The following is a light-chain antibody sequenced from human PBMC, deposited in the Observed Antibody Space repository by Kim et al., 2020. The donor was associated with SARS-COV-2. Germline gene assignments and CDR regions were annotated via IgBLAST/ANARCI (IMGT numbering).Light chain of an antibody. Sequence: EIVLTQSPGTLSLSPGETATLSCRASQSVTSSYLAWYQQKPGQSPRLLIYGVSTRATDIPDRFSGSGSGTDFTLTISRLEPEDFAVYFCQQYCGSPETFGGGTKVDIK. J-gene: IGKJ4*01. CDR3: QQYCGSPET. CDR1: QSVTSSY. CDR2: GVS. V-gene: IGKV3-20*01.